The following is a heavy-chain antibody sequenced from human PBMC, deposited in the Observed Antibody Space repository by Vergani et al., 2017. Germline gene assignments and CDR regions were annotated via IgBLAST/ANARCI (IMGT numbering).Heavy chain of an antibody. CDR3: ARRLTTVNDYYYYYMDV. V-gene: IGHV4-59*08. CDR1: GGSISSYY. Sequence: QVQLQESGPGLVKPSETLSLTCTVSGGSISSYYWSWIRQPPGKGLEWIGYIYYSGSTNYNPSLKSRVTISVDTSKNQFSLKLSSVTAADTAVYYCARRLTTVNDYYYYYMDVWGKGP. D-gene: IGHD4-17*01. CDR2: IYYSGST. J-gene: IGHJ6*03.